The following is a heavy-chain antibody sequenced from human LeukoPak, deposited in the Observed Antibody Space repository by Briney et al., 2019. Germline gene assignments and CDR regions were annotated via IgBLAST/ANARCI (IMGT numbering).Heavy chain of an antibody. CDR1: GFTFSTYW. CDR2: IKEDGSAT. J-gene: IGHJ4*02. CDR3: ASPSSGVTGFDY. V-gene: IGHV3-7*02. Sequence: PGGSLRLSCAASGFTFSTYWMTWVRQAPGKGPEWVANIKEDGSATYYVDSVKGRFTISRDNAKNSLNLQMNSLRAEDTAVYYCASPSSGVTGFDYWGQGALVTVSS. D-gene: IGHD6-19*01.